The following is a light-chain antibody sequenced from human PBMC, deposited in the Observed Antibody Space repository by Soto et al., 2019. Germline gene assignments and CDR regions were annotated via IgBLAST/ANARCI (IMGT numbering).Light chain of an antibody. Sequence: QAVVTQPPSVSGAPGQRVTISCTGSSSNIGAGYDVHWYQQLPGTAPKLLIYGNSNRPSGVPDRLSGSKFGTSASLAITGLDAEDEADYSCQSYTNGLGGVVLGGGPLLT. V-gene: IGLV1-40*01. CDR3: QSYTNGLGGVV. CDR1: SSNIGAGYD. CDR2: GNS. J-gene: IGLJ2*01.